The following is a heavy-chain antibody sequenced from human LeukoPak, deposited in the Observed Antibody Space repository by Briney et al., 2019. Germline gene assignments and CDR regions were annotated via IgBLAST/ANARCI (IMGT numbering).Heavy chain of an antibody. CDR1: GYTFTGYY. D-gene: IGHD1-26*01. CDR2: MRWNNPSSGGT. V-gene: IGHV1-2*02. J-gene: IGHJ6*02. CDR3: ARSGYYYGLDV. Sequence: ASVKGSCKASGYTFTGYYMHWVRQATGPGIAWMGWMRWNNPSSGGTNYAQRFQGRVTMTRDTSISTAYMELYRLTSDDTAVYYCARSGYYYGLDVWGQGTTVTVSS.